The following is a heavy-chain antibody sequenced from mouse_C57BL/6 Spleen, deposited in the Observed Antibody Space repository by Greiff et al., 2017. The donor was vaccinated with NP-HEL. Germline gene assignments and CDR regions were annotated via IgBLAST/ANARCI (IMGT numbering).Heavy chain of an antibody. CDR1: GYTFTNYW. CDR3: ARGDGSSYGGFAY. Sequence: VQLQQSGAELVRPGTSVKMSCKASGYTFTNYWIGWAKQRPGHGLEWIGDIYPGGGYTNYNEKFKGKATLTADKSSSTAYMQFSSLTSEDSAIYYWARGDGSSYGGFAYWGQGTLVTVSA. CDR2: IYPGGGYT. D-gene: IGHD1-1*01. J-gene: IGHJ3*01. V-gene: IGHV1-63*01.